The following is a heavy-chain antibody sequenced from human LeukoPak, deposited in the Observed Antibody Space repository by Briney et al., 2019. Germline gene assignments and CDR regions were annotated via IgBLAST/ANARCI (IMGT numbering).Heavy chain of an antibody. V-gene: IGHV3-21*01. Sequence: GGSLRLSCAASGFTFSSYSMNWVRQAPGKGLEWVSSISSSSSYIYYADSVKGRFTISRDNAKNSLYLQMNSLRAEDTAVYYCARGESSSDSLGYWGQGTLVTVSS. J-gene: IGHJ4*02. CDR2: ISSSSSYI. CDR3: ARGESSSDSLGY. CDR1: GFTFSSYS. D-gene: IGHD6-6*01.